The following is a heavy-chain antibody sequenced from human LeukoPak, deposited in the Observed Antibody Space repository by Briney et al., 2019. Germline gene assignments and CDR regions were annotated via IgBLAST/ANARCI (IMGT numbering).Heavy chain of an antibody. D-gene: IGHD3-10*01. J-gene: IGHJ4*02. V-gene: IGHV4-34*01. Sequence: SETLSLTCAVYGGSFSGYYWSWIRQPPGKGLEWIGEINHSGSTNYNPSLKSRVTIPVDTSKNQFSLKLSSVTAADTAVYYCARGHNYYGSGSYNYWGQGTLVTVSS. CDR2: INHSGST. CDR1: GGSFSGYY. CDR3: ARGHNYYGSGSYNY.